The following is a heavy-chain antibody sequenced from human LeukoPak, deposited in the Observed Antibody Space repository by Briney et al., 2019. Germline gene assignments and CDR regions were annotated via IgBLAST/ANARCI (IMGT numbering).Heavy chain of an antibody. CDR1: GFTFSSYA. CDR2: ISSNGGST. Sequence: GGSLRLSCAASGFTFSSYAVHWVRQAPGKGLEYVSAISSNGGSTYYANSVKGRFTISRDNSKNTLYLQMGSLRAEDMAVYYCARGQYFVYWGQGTLVTVSS. CDR3: ARGQYFVY. V-gene: IGHV3-64*01. J-gene: IGHJ4*02.